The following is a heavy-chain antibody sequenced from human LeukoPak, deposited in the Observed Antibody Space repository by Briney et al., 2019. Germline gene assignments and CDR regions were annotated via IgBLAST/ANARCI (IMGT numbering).Heavy chain of an antibody. CDR3: ARDVSSGYYSRRKYFDY. D-gene: IGHD3-22*01. V-gene: IGHV3-21*01. J-gene: IGHJ4*02. CDR1: GFTFSSYS. CDR2: ISSSSYI. Sequence: GGSLGLSCAASGFTFSSYSMNWVRQAPGKGLEWVSSISSSSYIYYADSVKGRFTISRDNAKNSLYLQMNSLRAEDTAVYYCARDVSSGYYSRRKYFDYWGQGTLVTVSS.